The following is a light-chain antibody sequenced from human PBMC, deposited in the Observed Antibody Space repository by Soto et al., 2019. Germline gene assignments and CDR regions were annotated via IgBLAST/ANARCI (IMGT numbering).Light chain of an antibody. CDR2: AAS. Sequence: EIQXTXSPXSVSASXGXXVTXTCXASXGISXWLAWYQQKPGKAPKPLIYAASSLQSGVPSRFSGSGSGTDFTLTISSLQPEDFATYYCQQANSFPLTFGGGTKVEIK. V-gene: IGKV1-12*01. CDR1: XGISXW. CDR3: QQANSFPLT. J-gene: IGKJ4*01.